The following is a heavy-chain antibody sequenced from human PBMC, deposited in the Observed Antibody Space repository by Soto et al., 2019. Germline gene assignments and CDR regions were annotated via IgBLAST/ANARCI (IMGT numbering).Heavy chain of an antibody. CDR1: GGTFSSYA. Sequence: GASVKVSCKASGGTFSSYAISWVRQAPGQGLEWMGGIIPIFGTANYAQKFQGRVTITADESTSTAYMELSSLRSEDTAVYYCAREGHGAFDIWGQGTTVTVSS. CDR3: AREGHGAFDI. V-gene: IGHV1-69*13. J-gene: IGHJ3*02. CDR2: IIPIFGTA.